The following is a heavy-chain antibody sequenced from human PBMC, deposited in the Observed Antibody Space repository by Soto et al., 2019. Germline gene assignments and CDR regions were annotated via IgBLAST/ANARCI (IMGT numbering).Heavy chain of an antibody. CDR1: RGTLRSCA. D-gene: IGHD1-26*01. CDR2: IIPIFGTA. CDR3: ARALHSHDAFDI. V-gene: IGHV1-69*13. J-gene: IGHJ3*02. Sequence: ASVKASCKASRGTLRSCAMSGVRQSPEQGLEWMGGIIPIFGTASDAQKCQGRVTITADESTSTAYMELSSLRSEDTAVYYCARALHSHDAFDIWGQGTMVTVSS.